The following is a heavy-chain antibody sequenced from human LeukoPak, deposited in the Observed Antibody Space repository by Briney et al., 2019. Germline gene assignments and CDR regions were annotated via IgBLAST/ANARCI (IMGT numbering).Heavy chain of an antibody. V-gene: IGHV4-59*01. D-gene: IGHD6-13*01. Sequence: SETLSLTCTVSGGSISSYYWSWIRQPPGKRPEWIGYIYYTGSSNYNPSLKSRVTISIDSSKNQFSLKLSSVTAADTAVYYCARDRVGQQLVGRNYYYYYMDVWGKGTTVTISS. CDR2: IYYTGSS. J-gene: IGHJ6*03. CDR3: ARDRVGQQLVGRNYYYYYMDV. CDR1: GGSISSYY.